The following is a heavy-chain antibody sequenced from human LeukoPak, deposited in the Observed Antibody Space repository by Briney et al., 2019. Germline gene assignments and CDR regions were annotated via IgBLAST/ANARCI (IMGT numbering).Heavy chain of an antibody. J-gene: IGHJ5*02. V-gene: IGHV3-74*01. D-gene: IGHD2-2*01. CDR2: VNTDGRTT. CDR3: ARASTYHYDWFDP. Sequence: PGGSLRLSCVASGFXFSSYWIHWVRQAPGKGLVWVSRVNTDGRTTSHADSVKGRFTISRENAKNPLYLQMNSLRAEDTAVYYCARASTYHYDWFDPWGKGTLVTVSS. CDR1: GFXFSSYW.